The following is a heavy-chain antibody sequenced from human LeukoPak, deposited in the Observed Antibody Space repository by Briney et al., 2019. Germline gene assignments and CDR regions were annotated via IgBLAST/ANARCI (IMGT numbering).Heavy chain of an antibody. CDR2: IIPIFGTA. V-gene: IGHV1-69*05. D-gene: IGHD6-19*01. CDR1: GYIFTSHY. J-gene: IGHJ6*03. Sequence: SVKVSCKASGYIFTSHYVHWLRQAPGQGLEWMGGIIPIFGTANYAQKFQGRVTITTDESTSTAYMELSSLRSEDTAVYYCASSPPEWLVPSPNYYYYMDVWGKGTTVTVSS. CDR3: ASSPPEWLVPSPNYYYYMDV.